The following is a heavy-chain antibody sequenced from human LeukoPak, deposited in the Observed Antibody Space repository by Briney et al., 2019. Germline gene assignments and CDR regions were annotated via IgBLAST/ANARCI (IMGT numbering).Heavy chain of an antibody. Sequence: PGGSLRLSCAASGFTFSSYWMHWVRQAPGKGLVWVSRINSDGSSTSYADSVKGRFTISRDNAKNSLYLQMNSLRAEDTALYHCARVVGYSDYDNGMDVWGQGTTVTVSS. J-gene: IGHJ6*02. CDR3: ARVVGYSDYDNGMDV. V-gene: IGHV3-74*01. CDR1: GFTFSSYW. CDR2: INSDGSST. D-gene: IGHD4-11*01.